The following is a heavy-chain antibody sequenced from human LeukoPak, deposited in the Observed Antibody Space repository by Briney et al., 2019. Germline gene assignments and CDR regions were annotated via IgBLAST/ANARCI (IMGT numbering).Heavy chain of an antibody. CDR1: GYTFTGYY. D-gene: IGHD3-10*01. CDR2: INPNSGGT. CDR3: ATLEGGTMVRGVIKDY. Sequence: ASVKVPCKASGYTFTGYYMHWVRQAPGQGLEWMGWINPNSGGTNYAQKFQGRVTMTRDTSISTAYMELSRLRSDDTAVYYCATLEGGTMVRGVIKDYWGQGTLVTVSS. V-gene: IGHV1-2*02. J-gene: IGHJ4*02.